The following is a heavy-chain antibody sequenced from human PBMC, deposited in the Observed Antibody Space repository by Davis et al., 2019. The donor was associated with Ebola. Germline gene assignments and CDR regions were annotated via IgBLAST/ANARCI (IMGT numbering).Heavy chain of an antibody. D-gene: IGHD3-16*01. J-gene: IGHJ6*04. CDR1: VITFSSYA. CDR3: AKDISVTYDMYYYGMDV. V-gene: IGHV3-23*01. CDR2: ISGSGGST. Sequence: GGSLRLSCTDSVITFSSYAMTWVRQAPGKGLEWVSAISGSGGSTYYADSVKGRFTISRDNSKKTLYLQMNSLRTEDTALYYCAKDISVTYDMYYYGMDVWGKGTTVTVSS.